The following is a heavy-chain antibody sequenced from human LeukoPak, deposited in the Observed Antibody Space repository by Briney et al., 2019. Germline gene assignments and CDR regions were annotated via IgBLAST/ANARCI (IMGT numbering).Heavy chain of an antibody. CDR2: MNPNSGNT. D-gene: IGHD1-26*01. CDR1: GYTFTSYD. V-gene: IGHV1-8*01. Sequence: GASVKVSCKASGYTFTSYDINWVRQATGQGLEWMGWMNPNSGNTGYAQKFQGRVTMTRNTSISTAYMELSRLRSDDTAVYYCARDRERRVGAQVYYFDYWGQGTLGTVSS. J-gene: IGHJ4*02. CDR3: ARDRERRVGAQVYYFDY.